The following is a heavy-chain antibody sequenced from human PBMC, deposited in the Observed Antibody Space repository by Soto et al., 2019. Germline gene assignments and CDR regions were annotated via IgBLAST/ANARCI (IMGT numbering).Heavy chain of an antibody. J-gene: IGHJ6*03. Sequence: EVQLVESGGGLVQPGGSLRLSCAASGFTVSSNYMSWVRQAPGKGLEWVSVIYSGGSTYYADSVKGRFTISRHNSKNTLYLQMNGLRDEDAAVYYCARGRADSDILTGYDLGGYMDVWGKGTTVTVSS. D-gene: IGHD3-9*01. CDR3: ARGRADSDILTGYDLGGYMDV. V-gene: IGHV3-53*04. CDR2: IYSGGST. CDR1: GFTVSSNY.